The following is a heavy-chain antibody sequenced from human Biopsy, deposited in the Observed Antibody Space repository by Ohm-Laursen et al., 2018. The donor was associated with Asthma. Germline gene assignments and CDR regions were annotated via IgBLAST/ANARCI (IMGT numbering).Heavy chain of an antibody. D-gene: IGHD1-20*01. CDR1: GFTFSDYD. V-gene: IGHV3-30-3*01. CDR2: ISYDGTNK. CDR3: ARDLRSDNWNPWGMDV. Sequence: SLRLSCAASGFTFSDYDMHWVRQAPGKRLEWVAVISYDGTNKDYADSVKGRFTFSRDNSQNTLSLEMNSLRVEDTAVYYCARDLRSDNWNPWGMDVWGLGTTVTVSS. J-gene: IGHJ6*02.